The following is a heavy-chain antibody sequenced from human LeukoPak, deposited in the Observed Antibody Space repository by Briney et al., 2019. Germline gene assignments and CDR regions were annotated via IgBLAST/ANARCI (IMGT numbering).Heavy chain of an antibody. CDR2: INPNSGGT. D-gene: IGHD1-26*01. CDR1: GYTFTGYY. J-gene: IGHJ4*02. Sequence: ASVKVSCKASGYTFTGYYMHWVRQAPGQGLEWMGWINPNSGGTNYAQKFQGRVTMTRDTSISTAYMELSRLRSDDTAVYYCARDRTYSGSYFSCWGQGTLVTVSS. CDR3: ARDRTYSGSYFSC. V-gene: IGHV1-2*02.